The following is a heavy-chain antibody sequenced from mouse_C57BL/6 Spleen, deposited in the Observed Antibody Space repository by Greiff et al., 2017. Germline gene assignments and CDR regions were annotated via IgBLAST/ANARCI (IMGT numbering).Heavy chain of an antibody. V-gene: IGHV1-85*01. J-gene: IGHJ3*01. Sequence: LVESGPELVKPGASVKLSCKASGYTFTSYDINWVKQRPGQGLEWIGWIYPRDGSTKYNEKFKGKATLTVDTSSSTAYMELHSLTSEDSAVYFCARHGSSYGFAYWGQGTLVTVSA. D-gene: IGHD1-1*01. CDR3: ARHGSSYGFAY. CDR2: IYPRDGST. CDR1: GYTFTSYD.